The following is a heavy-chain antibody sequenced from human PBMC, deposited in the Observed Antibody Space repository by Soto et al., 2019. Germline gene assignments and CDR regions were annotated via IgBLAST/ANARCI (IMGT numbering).Heavy chain of an antibody. CDR3: ARLSGFQVTTVTTSLDY. D-gene: IGHD4-4*01. CDR1: GGTFSSYA. J-gene: IGHJ4*02. Sequence: GASVKASCKASGGTFSSYAISWVRQAPGQGLEWMGGIIPIFGTANYAQKFQGRVTITADESTSTAYMELSSLRSEDTAVYYCARLSGFQVTTVTTSLDYWGQGTLVTVSS. V-gene: IGHV1-69*13. CDR2: IIPIFGTA.